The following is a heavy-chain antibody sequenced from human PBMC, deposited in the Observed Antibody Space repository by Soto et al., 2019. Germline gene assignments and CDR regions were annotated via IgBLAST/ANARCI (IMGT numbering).Heavy chain of an antibody. D-gene: IGHD3-10*01. CDR1: CGALNTYT. J-gene: IGHJ5*02. V-gene: IGHV1-69*06. CDR3: ARDQDGSGSYYFNWFDP. Sequence: SVEVSCRASCGALNTYTINWVRQAPGRRLEWVGQIVPMYDSVNYAENFQGRVTITADTSTSTVYMELSSLKSEDTAVYYCARDQDGSGSYYFNWFDPWGQGTLVTVSS. CDR2: IVPMYDSV.